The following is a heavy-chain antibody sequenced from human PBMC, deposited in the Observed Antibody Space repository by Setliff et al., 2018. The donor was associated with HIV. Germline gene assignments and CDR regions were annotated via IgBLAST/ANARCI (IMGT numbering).Heavy chain of an antibody. CDR3: AKDDHGGYDLLFYFDS. Sequence: PGGSLRLSCSASGFTFSRFGMHWIRQAPGKGLEWVAFTRFTGTFEYYSDTVKGRFTISRDNTRNTIYLQMSSLRPEDTATYYCAKDDHGGYDLLFYFDSWGQGIPVTVPS. V-gene: IGHV3-30*02. J-gene: IGHJ4*02. D-gene: IGHD5-12*01. CDR2: TRFTGTFE. CDR1: GFTFSRFG.